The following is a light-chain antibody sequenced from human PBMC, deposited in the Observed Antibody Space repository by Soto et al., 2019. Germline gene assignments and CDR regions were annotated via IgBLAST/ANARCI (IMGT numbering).Light chain of an antibody. CDR3: QEYGTSRT. CDR2: AAS. CDR1: QSISNH. Sequence: DIQMSQSPSSLSASVEDRVIITCRASQSISNHLNWYQQKPGKAPKLLIFAASSLQSGVPSRFSGSRSGPDFTLTISRLEPEDFAVYYCQEYGTSRTFGQGTKVAI. J-gene: IGKJ1*01. V-gene: IGKV1-39*02.